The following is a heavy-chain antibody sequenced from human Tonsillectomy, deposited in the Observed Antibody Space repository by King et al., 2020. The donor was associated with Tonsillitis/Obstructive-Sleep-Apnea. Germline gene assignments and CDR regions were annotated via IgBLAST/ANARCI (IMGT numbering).Heavy chain of an antibody. J-gene: IGHJ6*02. CDR2: IDPSDSYS. Sequence: QLVQSGAEVKKPGESLRISCKGSGYSFTSYWISWVRQMPGEGLEWMGRIDPSDSYSNYSPSFQGHVTISADKSISTAYLQWSSLKASDTAMYYCARRREYYYDSSGFNGMDVWGQGTTVTVSS. CDR1: GYSFTSYW. V-gene: IGHV5-10-1*03. D-gene: IGHD3-22*01. CDR3: ARRREYYYDSSGFNGMDV.